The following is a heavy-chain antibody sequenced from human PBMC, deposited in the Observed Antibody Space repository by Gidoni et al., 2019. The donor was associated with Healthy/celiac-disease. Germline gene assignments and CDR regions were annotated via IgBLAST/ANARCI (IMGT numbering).Heavy chain of an antibody. D-gene: IGHD2-21*02. J-gene: IGHJ4*02. V-gene: IGHV3-23*01. CDR3: AKDAPLWCGGDCYSWDDY. Sequence: EVQLLESGGGLVQPGGSLRLSCAASGFPFSSYAMSWVRQAPGKGLEWVSAISGSGGSTYYADSVKGRFTISRDNSKNTLYLQMNSLRAEDTAVYYCAKDAPLWCGGDCYSWDDYWGQGTLVTVSS. CDR1: GFPFSSYA. CDR2: ISGSGGST.